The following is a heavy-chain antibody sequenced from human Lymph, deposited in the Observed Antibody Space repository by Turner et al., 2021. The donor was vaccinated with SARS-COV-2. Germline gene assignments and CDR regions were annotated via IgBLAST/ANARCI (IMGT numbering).Heavy chain of an antibody. D-gene: IGHD3-10*01. J-gene: IGHJ4*02. CDR2: ISYEGSNK. V-gene: IGHV3-30*04. Sequence: QVELVESGGVFLQPWRYRCLSCTASGFTFSSYDMHWVRQAPGKGLEWASLISYEGSNKYYADSVKGRFTISRDNSKNTLYLQRNSLRTEDTAVYYCAREMGSGSDYWGQGTLVSVSS. CDR1: GFTFSSYD. CDR3: AREMGSGSDY.